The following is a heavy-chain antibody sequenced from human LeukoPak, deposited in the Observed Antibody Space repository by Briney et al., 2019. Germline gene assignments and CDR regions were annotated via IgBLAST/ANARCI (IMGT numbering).Heavy chain of an antibody. CDR2: INHSGST. D-gene: IGHD2-15*01. V-gene: IGHV4-34*01. CDR1: GGSFSGYY. Sequence: PSETLSLTCAVYGGSFSGYYWSWIRQPPGKGLEWIGDINHSGSTNYNPSLKSRVTISVDTSKNQFSLKLSSVTAADTAVYYCARGQADWYFDLWGRGTLVTVSS. J-gene: IGHJ2*01. CDR3: ARGQADWYFDL.